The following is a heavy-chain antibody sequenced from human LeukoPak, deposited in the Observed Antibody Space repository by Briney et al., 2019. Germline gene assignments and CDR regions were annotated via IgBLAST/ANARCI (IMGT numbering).Heavy chain of an antibody. Sequence: SSETLSLTCTVSGGSISSGGYYWSWIRQPPGKGLEWIGYIYHSGSTYYNPSLKSRVTISVDRSKNQFFLKLSSVTATDTAVYYCARRVHSSSWSSYFDYWGQETLVTVSS. J-gene: IGHJ4*02. CDR2: IYHSGST. CDR3: ARRVHSSSWSSYFDY. D-gene: IGHD6-13*01. CDR1: GGSISSGGYY. V-gene: IGHV4-30-2*02.